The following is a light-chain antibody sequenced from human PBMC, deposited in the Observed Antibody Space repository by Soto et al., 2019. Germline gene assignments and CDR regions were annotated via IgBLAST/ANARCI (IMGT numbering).Light chain of an antibody. CDR2: GAS. CDR1: RSISRY. J-gene: IGKJ1*01. CDR3: QQYNNWART. V-gene: IGKV3-15*01. Sequence: EIVLTQSPGTLSLSPGERATLSCGASRSISRYLALYQHQPGQARRLLIYGASTRATGIPARFSGSGSGTEFTLTISSLQSEHLAVYYCQQYNNWARTFGQGTKVDIK.